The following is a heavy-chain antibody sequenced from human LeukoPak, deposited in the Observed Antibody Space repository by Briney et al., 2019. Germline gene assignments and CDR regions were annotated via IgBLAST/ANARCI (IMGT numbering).Heavy chain of an antibody. Sequence: GASVKVSCKASGGTFSSYAISWVRQAPGQGLEWMGGIIPIFGTANYAQKFQGRVTITTDESTSTAYMELSSLRSEDTAVYYCASALIYSSGGSCYPEYFQHWGQGTLVTVSS. CDR3: ASALIYSSGGSCYPEYFQH. V-gene: IGHV1-69*05. CDR1: GGTFSSYA. J-gene: IGHJ1*01. D-gene: IGHD2-15*01. CDR2: IIPIFGTA.